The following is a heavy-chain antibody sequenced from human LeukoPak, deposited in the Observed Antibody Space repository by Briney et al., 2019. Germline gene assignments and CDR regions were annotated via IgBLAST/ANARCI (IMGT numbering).Heavy chain of an antibody. D-gene: IGHD1-26*01. CDR1: GGTFTSYG. V-gene: IGHV1-69*04. CDR2: IIPIVGIL. J-gene: IGHJ6*02. Sequence: SVKVSCKASGGTFTSYGINWVRQAPGLGLEWMGRIIPIVGILSYAQRFQGRVTITADNSTNIAYMELSSLRSEDTAVYYCARGGSYYFYNGMDVWGQGTTVTVSS. CDR3: ARGGSYYFYNGMDV.